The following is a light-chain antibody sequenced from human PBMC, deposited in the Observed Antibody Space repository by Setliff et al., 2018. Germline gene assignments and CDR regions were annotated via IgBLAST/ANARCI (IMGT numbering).Light chain of an antibody. J-gene: IGLJ1*01. Sequence: QSALAQPASVSGSPGQSITISCSGTSSDVGSYDLVSWYQQHPGKAPKLIIYGVSDRPSGVSSRFSGSKSGNTAYLTISGLQTEDEAEYYCNAYASDTTYVFGSGTKAT. CDR3: NAYASDTTYV. CDR2: GVS. CDR1: SSDVGSYDL. V-gene: IGLV2-14*03.